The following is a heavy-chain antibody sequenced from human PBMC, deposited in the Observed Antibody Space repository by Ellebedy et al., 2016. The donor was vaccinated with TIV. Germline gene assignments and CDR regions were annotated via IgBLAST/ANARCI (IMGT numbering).Heavy chain of an antibody. V-gene: IGHV4-59*01. CDR3: ARGYSSWYFDL. D-gene: IGHD1-14*01. CDR2: IYDSVTT. CDR1: GGSISTYY. J-gene: IGHJ2*01. Sequence: MPSETLSLTCSVSGGSISTYYRSWIRQPPGKGLEWIGYIYDSVTTSYNPSLKSRVTISVDTSKTQFSLKLSSVAAADTAVYYCARGYSSWYFDLWGRGTPVTVSS.